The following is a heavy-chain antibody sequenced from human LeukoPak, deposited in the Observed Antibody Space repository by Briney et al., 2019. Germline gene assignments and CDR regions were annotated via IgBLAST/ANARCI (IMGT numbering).Heavy chain of an antibody. CDR1: GFTFSSYG. J-gene: IGHJ6*02. CDR2: ISYDGSNK. D-gene: IGHD5-18*01. CDR3: AKAYDSYGQQNPGFYYYGMDV. V-gene: IGHV3-30*18. Sequence: GGSLRLSCAASGFTFSSYGMHWVRQAPGKGLEWVAVISYDGSNKYYADSVKGRFTISRDNSKNTLYLQMNSLRAEDTAVYYCAKAYDSYGQQNPGFYYYGMDVWGQGTTVTVSS.